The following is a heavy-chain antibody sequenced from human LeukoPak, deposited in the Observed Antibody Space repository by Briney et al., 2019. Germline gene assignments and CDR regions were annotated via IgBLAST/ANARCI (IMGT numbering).Heavy chain of an antibody. CDR1: GFTFSNAW. CDR2: IKSKTDGGTT. V-gene: IGHV3-15*01. J-gene: IGHJ4*02. Sequence: GGSLRLSCAASGFTFSNAWMSWARQAPGKGLEWVGRIKSKTDGGTTDYAAPVKGRFTISRDDSKNTLYLQMNSLKTEDTAVYYCTTDRYCGGDCYYTGFDYWGQGTLVTVSS. D-gene: IGHD2-21*02. CDR3: TTDRYCGGDCYYTGFDY.